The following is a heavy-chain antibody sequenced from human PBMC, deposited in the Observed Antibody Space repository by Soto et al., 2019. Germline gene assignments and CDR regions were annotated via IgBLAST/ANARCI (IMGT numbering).Heavy chain of an antibody. CDR3: ARAKFGELLNDAFDS. CDR2: IWYDGSNT. V-gene: IGHV3-33*01. Sequence: QVQLVESGGGVVRPGRSLRLSCAASGFTFSSYGMHWVRQAPGKGLEWVAVIWYDGSNTYYADSVKCRSNISRDNSKNALYLQMNSLRAEDTAVYYCARAKFGELLNDAFDSWGQGTMVTVSS. CDR1: GFTFSSYG. J-gene: IGHJ3*02. D-gene: IGHD3-10*01.